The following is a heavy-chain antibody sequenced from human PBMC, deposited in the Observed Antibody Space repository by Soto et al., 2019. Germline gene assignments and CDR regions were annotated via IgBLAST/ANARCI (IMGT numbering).Heavy chain of an antibody. V-gene: IGHV1-69*02. CDR2: IIPILGIA. CDR1: GGTFSSYT. Sequence: QVQLVQSGAEVKKPGSSVKVSCKASGGTFSSYTISWVRQAPGQGLEWMGRIIPILGIANYAQKFQGRVTITADKSTSTAYMELSSLRSDDTAVYYCASVVVVPAAMRRGDAFDIWGQGTMVTVSS. J-gene: IGHJ3*02. CDR3: ASVVVVPAAMRRGDAFDI. D-gene: IGHD2-2*01.